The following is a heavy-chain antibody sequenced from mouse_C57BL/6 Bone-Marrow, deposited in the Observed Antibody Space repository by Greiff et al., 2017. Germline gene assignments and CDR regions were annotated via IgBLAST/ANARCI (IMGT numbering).Heavy chain of an antibody. CDR2: GQGLDWIG. CDR1: YTFSRGVH. D-gene: IGHD2-10*01. Sequence: QVQLQQSGPELARPWASVKISCQAFYTFSRGVHFAIRDTNYWMQWVKQRPGQGLDWIGAISPGMGDTSSITKFKGKATMTADTSSSTAYMQLSSLTSEDSAVYYCACSHSYYGFAYWGQGTLVTVSA. J-gene: IGHJ3*01. V-gene: IGHV1-87*01. CDR3: SEDSAVYYCACSHSYYGFAY.